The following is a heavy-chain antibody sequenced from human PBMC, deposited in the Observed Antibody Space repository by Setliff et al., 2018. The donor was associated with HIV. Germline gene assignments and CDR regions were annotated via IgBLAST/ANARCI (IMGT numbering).Heavy chain of an antibody. J-gene: IGHJ2*01. CDR1: GGTFSSYA. D-gene: IGHD6-6*01. CDR3: ARVREEQLAPLPNWYFDL. Sequence: SVKVSCKASGGTFSSYAISWVRQAPGQGLEWMGGIIPILGIANYAQKFQGRVTITADKSTSTAYMALSSLRSEDTAVYYCARVREEQLAPLPNWYFDLWGRGTLVTVSS. V-gene: IGHV1-69*10. CDR2: IIPILGIA.